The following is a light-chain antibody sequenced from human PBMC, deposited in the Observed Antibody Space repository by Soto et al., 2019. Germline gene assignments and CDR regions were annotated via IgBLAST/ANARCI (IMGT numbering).Light chain of an antibody. V-gene: IGLV9-49*01. CDR1: SGYSNYK. CDR3: GADHGSGSNFVV. CDR2: VGTGGIVG. Sequence: QSVLTQPPSASASLGASVTLTCTLSSGYSNYKVDWYQQRPGKGSRFVMRVGTGGIVGSKGDGIPDRFSVLGSGLNRYLTIKNIQEEDESDYHCGADHGSGSNFVVFGGGTKVTVL. J-gene: IGLJ2*01.